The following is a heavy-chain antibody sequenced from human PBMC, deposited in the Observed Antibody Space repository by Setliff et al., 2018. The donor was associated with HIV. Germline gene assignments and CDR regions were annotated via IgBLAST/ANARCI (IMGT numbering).Heavy chain of an antibody. J-gene: IGHJ4*02. CDR1: GGSIGVDC. V-gene: IGHV4-4*09. D-gene: IGHD5-12*01. Sequence: SETPSLTCTVSGGSIGVDCWSWIRQPPGKGLEWIGYIYSNGTTRYNPSLKSRVTISLDTSKIEFSLTLKSVTAADTAIYYCARLPRGPWRWDYWGQGMLVTVSS. CDR3: ARLPRGPWRWDY. CDR2: IYSNGTT.